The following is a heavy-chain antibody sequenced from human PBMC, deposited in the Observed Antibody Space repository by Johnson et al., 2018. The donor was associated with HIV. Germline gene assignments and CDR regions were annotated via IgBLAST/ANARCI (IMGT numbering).Heavy chain of an antibody. CDR2: IFSVGGA. CDR3: ARDGRDLVTRGSFDI. Sequence: MLLVESGGGLVQPGGSLRLSCAASGFTVSSNYMSWVRQAPGKGLEWVSVIFSVGGAYYADSVKGRFIISRDNSKNMLYLHMNSLRPEDTAVYYCARDGRDLVTRGSFDIWGQGTVVTVSS. J-gene: IGHJ3*02. CDR1: GFTVSSNY. V-gene: IGHV3-66*02. D-gene: IGHD3-9*01.